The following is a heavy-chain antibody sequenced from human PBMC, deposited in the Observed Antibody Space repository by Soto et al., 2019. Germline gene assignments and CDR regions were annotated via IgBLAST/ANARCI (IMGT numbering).Heavy chain of an antibody. CDR1: GYTFTSYY. CDR3: ARDLGSQYCSGGSCLSETDY. Sequence: GASVKVSSKASGYTFTSYYMHWVRQAPGQGLEWMGIINPSGGSTSYAQKFQGRVTMTRDTSTSTVYMELSSLRSEDTAVYYCARDLGSQYCSGGSCLSETDYWG. V-gene: IGHV1-46*01. D-gene: IGHD2-15*01. CDR2: INPSGGST. J-gene: IGHJ4*01.